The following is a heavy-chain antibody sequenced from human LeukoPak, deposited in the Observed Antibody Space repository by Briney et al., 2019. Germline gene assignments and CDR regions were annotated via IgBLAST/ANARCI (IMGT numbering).Heavy chain of an antibody. Sequence: ASVKVSCKASGYTFTSYDINWVRQATGQGLEWMGWMNPNSGNTGYAQKFQGRVTMTRNTSISTAYMELRSLRSDDTAVYYCASTITFGGVIPDAFDIWGQGTMVTVSS. D-gene: IGHD3-16*02. CDR2: MNPNSGNT. CDR3: ASTITFGGVIPDAFDI. J-gene: IGHJ3*02. V-gene: IGHV1-8*01. CDR1: GYTFTSYD.